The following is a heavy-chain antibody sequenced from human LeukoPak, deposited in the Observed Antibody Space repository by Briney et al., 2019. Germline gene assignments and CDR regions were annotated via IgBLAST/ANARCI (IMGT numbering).Heavy chain of an antibody. V-gene: IGHV3-43*01. CDR1: GFTFEDFS. CDR3: AKDSFVGTTSFLDS. CDR2: IDWDGGIT. Sequence: GGSLRLSCAASGFTFEDFSMHWVRQVPGKGLGWISLIDWDGGITYYADSVKGRFTVSRDNSKRSLYLHLTSLTPEDTALYYCAKDSFVGTTSFLDSWGQGTLVIVSP. J-gene: IGHJ4*02. D-gene: IGHD1-26*01.